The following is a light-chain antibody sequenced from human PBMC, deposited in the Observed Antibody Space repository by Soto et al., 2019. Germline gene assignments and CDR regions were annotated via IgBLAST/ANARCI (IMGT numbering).Light chain of an antibody. V-gene: IGLV1-40*01. Sequence: SGLTQPPSVSGAPGQRVTRSCTGTSSNIGAGQDVHWYRQLPGAAPKFLISDSNNRASGVPDRFSVSKSGASASLAITGLRAEDEGDYFCQSYGTSLSGLYVFGTGTKVTVL. CDR2: DSN. CDR1: SSNIGAGQD. CDR3: QSYGTSLSGLYV. J-gene: IGLJ1*01.